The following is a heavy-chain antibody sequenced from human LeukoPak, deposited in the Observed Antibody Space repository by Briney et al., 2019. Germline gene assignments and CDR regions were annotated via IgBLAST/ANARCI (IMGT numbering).Heavy chain of an antibody. CDR3: ARGKISTTGGHDAFDI. J-gene: IGHJ3*02. Sequence: SETLSLTCAVYGGSFSGYYWSWIRQPPGKGLEWIGEINHSGSTNYNPSLKSRVTISVDTSKNQFSLKLSSVTAADTAVYYCARGKISTTGGHDAFDIWGQGTMVTVSS. D-gene: IGHD2/OR15-2a*01. CDR1: GGSFSGYY. V-gene: IGHV4-34*01. CDR2: INHSGST.